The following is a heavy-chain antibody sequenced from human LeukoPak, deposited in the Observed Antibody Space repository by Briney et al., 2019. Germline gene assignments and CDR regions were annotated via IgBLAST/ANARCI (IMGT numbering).Heavy chain of an antibody. CDR2: IRVKAFGATT. Sequence: GGSLRLSCTTSGFTFGDYALSWVRQAPGKGLEWVGFIRVKAFGATTEYAASVKGRFTISRDDSQSIAYLQMNSLKTEDTAVYYCIRDDYYDSSSRDYHRWNYWGQGTRVTVSS. CDR3: IRDDYYDSSSRDYHRWNY. V-gene: IGHV3-49*04. CDR1: GFTFGDYA. D-gene: IGHD3-22*01. J-gene: IGHJ4*02.